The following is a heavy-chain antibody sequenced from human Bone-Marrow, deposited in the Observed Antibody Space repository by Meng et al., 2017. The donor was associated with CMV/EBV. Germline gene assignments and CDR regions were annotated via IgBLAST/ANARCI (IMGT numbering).Heavy chain of an antibody. V-gene: IGHV3-74*01. CDR2: ISSDGTST. D-gene: IGHD5-12*01. J-gene: IGHJ4*02. Sequence: GGSLRLSCAASGFTFSSYWMHWVRQAPGKGLVWVSRISSDGTSTSYADSVKGRFTISRDNAKNTLYLQMNSLRAEDTAVYYCARNHRSGYYARTPDAFDYWGQGTLVTVSS. CDR3: ARNHRSGYYARTPDAFDY. CDR1: GFTFSSYW.